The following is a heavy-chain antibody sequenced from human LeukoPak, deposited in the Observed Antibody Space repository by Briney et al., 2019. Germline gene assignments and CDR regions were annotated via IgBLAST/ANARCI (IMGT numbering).Heavy chain of an antibody. D-gene: IGHD3-10*01. V-gene: IGHV3-23*01. Sequence: PGGSLRLSCAASGFTFSRYDMSWVRQSPGKGLEWVSAISDSDGSTYYADSVKGRFTISRDNSRNTLYLQMNSLRAEDTAVYYCAKGTLYYGSGSYPRYWGQGTLVTVSS. CDR3: AKGTLYYGSGSYPRY. CDR1: GFTFSRYD. CDR2: ISDSDGST. J-gene: IGHJ4*02.